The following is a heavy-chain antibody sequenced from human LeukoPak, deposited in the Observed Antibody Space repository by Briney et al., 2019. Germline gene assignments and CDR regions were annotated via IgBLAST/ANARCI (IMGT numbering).Heavy chain of an antibody. D-gene: IGHD3-10*01. Sequence: PGGSLRLSCAASGFTFSGSALHWVRQASGKGLEWVGRIRSTANGYATAYAASVKGRFTISRDDSKNTAYLQMDSLKTEDTAVYYCTGNYYGSGSYADFDYWGQGTLVIVS. CDR2: IRSTANGYAT. CDR3: TGNYYGSGSYADFDY. CDR1: GFTFSGSA. V-gene: IGHV3-73*01. J-gene: IGHJ4*02.